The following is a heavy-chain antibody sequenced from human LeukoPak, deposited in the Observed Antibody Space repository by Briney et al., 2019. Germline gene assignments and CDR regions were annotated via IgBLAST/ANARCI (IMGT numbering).Heavy chain of an antibody. CDR2: INPNSGGT. CDR1: GCTFTGYY. D-gene: IGHD3-22*01. V-gene: IGHV1-2*02. Sequence: ASVKVSCKASGCTFTGYYMHWVRQAPGQGLEWMGWINPNSGGTNYAQKFQGRVTMTRDTSISTAYMELSRLRSDDTAVYYCARDGRTYYYDSSGYYYPGYWGQGTLVTVSS. CDR3: ARDGRTYYYDSSGYYYPGY. J-gene: IGHJ4*02.